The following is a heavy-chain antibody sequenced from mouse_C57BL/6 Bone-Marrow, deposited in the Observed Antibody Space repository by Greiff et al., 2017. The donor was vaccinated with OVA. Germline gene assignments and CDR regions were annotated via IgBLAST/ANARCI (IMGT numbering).Heavy chain of an antibody. CDR3: ARYYYCSSYWYFDV. CDR1: GYTFTSYW. D-gene: IGHD1-1*01. CDR2: INPSNGGT. V-gene: IGHV1-53*01. Sequence: QVQLQQSGTELVKPGASVKLSCKASGYTFTSYWMHWVKQRPGQGLEWIGNINPSNGGTNYNEKFKSKATLTVDKSSSTAYMQLSSLTSEDSAVXYCARYYYCSSYWYFDVWGTGTTVTVSS. J-gene: IGHJ1*03.